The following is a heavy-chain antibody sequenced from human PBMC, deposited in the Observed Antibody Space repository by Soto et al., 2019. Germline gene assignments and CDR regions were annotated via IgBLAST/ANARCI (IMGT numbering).Heavy chain of an antibody. CDR2: IYTSGST. V-gene: IGHV4-4*07. CDR3: ARESREVAGRFDY. Sequence: PSETLSLTCTGSGGSINNYYWSWIRQPAGKGLEWIGRIYTSGSTNHNPSLKSRVTMSLDTSKNQFSLKLSSVTAADTAVYYCARESREVAGRFDYWGQGTLVTVSS. D-gene: IGHD6-19*01. J-gene: IGHJ4*02. CDR1: GGSINNYY.